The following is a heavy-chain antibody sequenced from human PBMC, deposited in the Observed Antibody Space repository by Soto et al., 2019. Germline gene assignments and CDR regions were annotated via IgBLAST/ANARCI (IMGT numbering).Heavy chain of an antibody. V-gene: IGHV3-53*01. J-gene: IGHJ5*02. CDR3: ARHRHPRGTVGATSPLDP. CDR1: GFSVSSNY. CDR2: HYSGGST. Sequence: PGGSLRLSCAISGFSVSSNYLSWVRQAPGKGLEWVSVHYSGGSTYYADSVQGRFTISRDKSNNTLYLQMRRVRAEETAVYFCARHRHPRGTVGATSPLDPWGQGTQVTVSS. D-gene: IGHD1-26*01.